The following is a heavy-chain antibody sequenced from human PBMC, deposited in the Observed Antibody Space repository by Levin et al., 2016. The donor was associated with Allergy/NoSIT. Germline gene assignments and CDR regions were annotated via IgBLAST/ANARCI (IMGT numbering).Heavy chain of an antibody. CDR3: ASKPRAYYDSSGRNY. Sequence: GESLKISCAASGFTFSSYAMSWVRQAPGKGLEWVSAISGSGGSTYYADSVKGRFTISRDNSKNTLYLQMNSLRAEDTAVYYCASKPRAYYDSSGRNYWGQGTLVTVSS. CDR2: ISGSGGST. V-gene: IGHV3-23*01. CDR1: GFTFSSYA. D-gene: IGHD3-22*01. J-gene: IGHJ4*02.